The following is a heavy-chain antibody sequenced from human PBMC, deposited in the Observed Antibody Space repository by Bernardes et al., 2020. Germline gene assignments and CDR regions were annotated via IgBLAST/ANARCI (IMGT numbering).Heavy chain of an antibody. CDR3: VRAPWYGSGSHYKPGVFDY. J-gene: IGHJ4*02. D-gene: IGHD3-10*01. CDR2: IYANYSS. Sequence: GGSLRLSCAASGFPFSANFMAWVRQAPGRGLEWVSIIYANYSSYYADSVKGRCIISRDNSKNTLSLQMEHLRVEDTAVYYCVRAPWYGSGSHYKPGVFDYWGRGALVTVSS. V-gene: IGHV3-53*01. CDR1: GFPFSANF.